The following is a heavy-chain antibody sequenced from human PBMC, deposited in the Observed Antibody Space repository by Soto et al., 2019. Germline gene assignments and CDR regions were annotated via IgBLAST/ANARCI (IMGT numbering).Heavy chain of an antibody. V-gene: IGHV3-7*01. J-gene: IGHJ5*02. CDR3: AREAS. CDR1: GFIFSTSW. Sequence: EVQLVESGGGWVQPGGSLRLSCAASGFIFSTSWMSWVRQAPGKGLEWVGNIKYDGTEKYYADSVRGRFTISRDNAKNSLYLQMNSLGAEDPALYFCAREASWGPGTLVTVSS. CDR2: IKYDGTEK.